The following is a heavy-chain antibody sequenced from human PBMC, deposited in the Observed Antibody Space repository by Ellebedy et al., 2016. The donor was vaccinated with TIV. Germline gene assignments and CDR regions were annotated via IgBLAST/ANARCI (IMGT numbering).Heavy chain of an antibody. D-gene: IGHD2-15*01. J-gene: IGHJ4*02. Sequence: PGGSLRLSCAASGFTFSSYWMSWVRQAPGKGLEWVANIKQDGSEKYYVDSVKGRFTISRDNAKNSLYLQMNSLRAEDTAVYYCARYCSGDSCYSGVYWGQGTLVTVSS. CDR2: IKQDGSEK. CDR3: ARYCSGDSCYSGVY. V-gene: IGHV3-7*03. CDR1: GFTFSSYW.